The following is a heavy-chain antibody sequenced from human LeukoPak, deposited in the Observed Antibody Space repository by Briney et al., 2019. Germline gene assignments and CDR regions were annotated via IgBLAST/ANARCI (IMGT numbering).Heavy chain of an antibody. D-gene: IGHD7-27*01. J-gene: IGHJ2*01. Sequence: SETLSLTCTVSGGSISSSSYYWGWIRQPPGKGLEWIGSIYYSGSTYYNPSLMSRVTISVDTSKNQFSLKLSSVTAADTAVYYCARQGLGIEGFFWYFDLWGRGTLVTVSS. V-gene: IGHV4-39*01. CDR1: GGSISSSSYY. CDR2: IYYSGST. CDR3: ARQGLGIEGFFWYFDL.